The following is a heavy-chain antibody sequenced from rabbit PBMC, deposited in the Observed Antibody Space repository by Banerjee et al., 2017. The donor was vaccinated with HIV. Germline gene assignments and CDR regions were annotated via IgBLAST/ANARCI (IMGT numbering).Heavy chain of an antibody. J-gene: IGHJ2*01. CDR2: IYPDFGVR. D-gene: IGHD2-1*01. CDR1: GIDFSSYG. V-gene: IGHV1S47*01. CDR3: ARIPYSYDDYGETFDP. Sequence: ELVESGGGLVQPGESLKLSCKASGIDFSSYGISWVRQAPGKGPEWIAFIYPDFGVRNYANSVKGRFTISSDNAQNTVFLQMTSLTASDTATYFCARIPYSYDDYGETFDPWGPGTLVTVS.